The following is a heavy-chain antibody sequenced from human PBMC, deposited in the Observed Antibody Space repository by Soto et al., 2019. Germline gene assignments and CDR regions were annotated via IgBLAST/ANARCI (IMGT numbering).Heavy chain of an antibody. D-gene: IGHD2-21*01. CDR2: ISGGSSYT. V-gene: IGHV3-11*06. Sequence: QVQLVESGGGLVKPGGSLRLACAASGFSFGDSYMSWVRQAPGKGLECISYISGGSSYTNYADSVKGRFTISRDNAKRSLYLEMNSLRADDTAVYYCAKTVVAASGYYFDHWGQGNLVTVSS. CDR3: AKTVVAASGYYFDH. J-gene: IGHJ4*02. CDR1: GFSFGDSY.